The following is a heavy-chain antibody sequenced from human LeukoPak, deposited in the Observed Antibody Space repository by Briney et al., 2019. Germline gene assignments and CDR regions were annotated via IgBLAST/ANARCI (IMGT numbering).Heavy chain of an antibody. Sequence: SETLSLTCTVSGGPITTYQWSWIRQPPGKGLEWIGNIYYSGSANYNPSLKSRVIISMDTSKSQFSLKLSPVTAADTAVYYCARSRTLGWADDAFDIWGQGTLVTVSS. V-gene: IGHV4-59*01. J-gene: IGHJ3*02. CDR1: GGPITTYQ. CDR3: ARSRTLGWADDAFDI. D-gene: IGHD6-19*01. CDR2: IYYSGSA.